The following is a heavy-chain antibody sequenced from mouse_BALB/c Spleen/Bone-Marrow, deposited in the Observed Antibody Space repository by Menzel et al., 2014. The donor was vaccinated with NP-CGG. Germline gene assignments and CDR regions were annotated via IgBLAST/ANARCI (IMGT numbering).Heavy chain of an antibody. Sequence: QVQLQQSGAELVRPGASVKLSCKASGYTFTNYRMNWVKQRPGRGLEWIGMIDPSDSETHYNQMFKDKATLTVDKSSSTAYMQLSGLTSEDSAVYYCTRRDDGYPYWGQGTTLTVSS. CDR1: GYTFTNYR. CDR3: TRRDDGYPY. J-gene: IGHJ2*01. D-gene: IGHD2-3*01. CDR2: IDPSDSET. V-gene: IGHV1-61*01.